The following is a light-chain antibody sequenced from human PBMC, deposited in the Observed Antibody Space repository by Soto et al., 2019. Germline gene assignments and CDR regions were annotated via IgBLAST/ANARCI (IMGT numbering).Light chain of an antibody. CDR2: DAS. Sequence: EIVLTQSPATLSLSPGERATLSCRASQSVSSYLAWYQQKPGQAPRLLIYDASNRATGIPARFSGSGSGTDFTRTMSSLEPEDFAVYYCQQRSNWPRTFGQGTKVEIK. J-gene: IGKJ1*01. CDR3: QQRSNWPRT. V-gene: IGKV3-11*01. CDR1: QSVSSY.